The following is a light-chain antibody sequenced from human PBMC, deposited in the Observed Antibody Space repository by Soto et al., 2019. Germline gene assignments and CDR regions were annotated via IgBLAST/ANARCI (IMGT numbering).Light chain of an antibody. Sequence: EILMTQSPATLSISPGEGATLSCRASQGVGRSVAWYQQTPGQSPRLLIYSASTRASGVPARFSGSGSGTEFTLTISSLQSEDFAVYSCQQYYYWPLTFGGGTKVDIK. CDR3: QQYYYWPLT. J-gene: IGKJ4*01. CDR2: SAS. CDR1: QGVGRS. V-gene: IGKV3-15*01.